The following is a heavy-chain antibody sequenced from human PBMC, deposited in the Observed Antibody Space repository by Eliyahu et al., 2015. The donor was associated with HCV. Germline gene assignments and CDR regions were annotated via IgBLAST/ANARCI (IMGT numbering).Heavy chain of an antibody. CDR3: ARVRATVTTFDY. CDR1: GFTFXDYY. Sequence: QVQLVESGGGLVKPGGSLRLXCXASGFTFXDYYMSWIRQAPGKGLEXVSYISSSSSYTNYADSVKGRFTISRDNAKNSLYLQMNSLRAEDTAVYYCARVRATVTTFDYWGQGTLVTVSS. D-gene: IGHD4-17*01. J-gene: IGHJ4*02. CDR2: ISSSSSYT. V-gene: IGHV3-11*05.